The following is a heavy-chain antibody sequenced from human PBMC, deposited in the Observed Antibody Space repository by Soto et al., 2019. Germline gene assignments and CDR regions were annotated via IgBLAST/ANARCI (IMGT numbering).Heavy chain of an antibody. V-gene: IGHV4-31*03. CDR3: ARNCRGYYYYGMDV. CDR2: IYYSGST. J-gene: IGHJ6*02. Sequence: SETLSLTCTVSGGSISSGGYYWSWIRQHPGKGLEWIGYIYYSGSTYYSPSLKSRVTISVDTSKNQFSLKLSSVTAADTAVYYCARNCRGYYYYGMDVWGQGTTVTVSS. CDR1: GGSISSGGYY. D-gene: IGHD2-15*01.